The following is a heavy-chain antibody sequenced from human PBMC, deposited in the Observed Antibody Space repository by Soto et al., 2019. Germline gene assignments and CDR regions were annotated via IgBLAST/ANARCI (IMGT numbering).Heavy chain of an antibody. J-gene: IGHJ3*02. D-gene: IGHD3-22*01. Sequence: GGSLRLSCAACGFTFISYSIHWVRQSPCKGLEWVAVISYDVSNKYYADSVKGRFTISRDNSKNTLYLQLNSLRAEDTAVYYCARLDSSGYYYGGAFDTSGQGKIVAVSS. CDR1: GFTFISYS. V-gene: IGHV3-30-3*01. CDR3: ARLDSSGYYYGGAFDT. CDR2: ISYDVSNK.